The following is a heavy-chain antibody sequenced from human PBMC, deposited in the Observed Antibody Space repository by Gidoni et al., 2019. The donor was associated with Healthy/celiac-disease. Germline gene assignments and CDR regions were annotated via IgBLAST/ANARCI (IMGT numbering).Heavy chain of an antibody. V-gene: IGHV5-10-1*01. CDR1: GYSFTSYW. CDR3: ASAHSSSPDY. J-gene: IGHJ4*02. Sequence: EVQLGQSGAEVKKPGESLRLSWQGSGYSFTSYWISWVRQMPGKGLGWMGRIDPSDSYTNYSPSFQGHVTISADKSISTAYLQWSSLKASDTAMYYCASAHSSSPDYWGQGTLVTVSS. CDR2: IDPSDSYT. D-gene: IGHD6-13*01.